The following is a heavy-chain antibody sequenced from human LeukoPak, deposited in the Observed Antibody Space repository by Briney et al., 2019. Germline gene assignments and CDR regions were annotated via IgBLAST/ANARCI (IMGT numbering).Heavy chain of an antibody. CDR1: GFTFSSYA. D-gene: IGHD3-10*01. J-gene: IGHJ4*02. CDR2: ISGSGGST. V-gene: IGHV3-23*01. Sequence: TGGSLRLSCAASGFTFSSYAMSWVRQAPGKGLEWVSAISGSGGSTYYSDSVKGRFTISRDNSKNTLYLQMNSLRAEDTAVYFCARGGVDYYGSGTYYLMYYFDYWGQGALVTVSS. CDR3: ARGGVDYYGSGTYYLMYYFDY.